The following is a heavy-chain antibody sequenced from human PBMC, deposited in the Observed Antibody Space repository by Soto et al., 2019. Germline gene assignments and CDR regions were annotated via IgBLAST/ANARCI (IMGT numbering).Heavy chain of an antibody. CDR1: GFTFTSSC. V-gene: IGHV1-58*01. J-gene: IGHJ3*02. CDR3: AASKGDAADGFDI. CDR2: IVVASGNT. Sequence: SVKVSCKTSGFTFTSSCVQWVRQARGQRLEWIGWIVVASGNTNYAQKFQERVTITRDMSTSTAYMELSSLRSEDTAVYYCAASKGDAADGFDIWGQGTMVTVSS. D-gene: IGHD3-10*01.